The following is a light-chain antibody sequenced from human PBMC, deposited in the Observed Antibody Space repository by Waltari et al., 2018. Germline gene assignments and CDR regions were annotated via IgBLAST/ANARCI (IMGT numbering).Light chain of an antibody. Sequence: SYELTQPPSMSVSPGQTASIPCSGDKLGDKYACWYQQKPGQSPVLVLYQDTKRPSRIPERVSGSNSRNTATLTISGTQAMDEADYYCQAWDSSTVVFGGGTKLTVL. CDR3: QAWDSSTVV. V-gene: IGLV3-1*01. CDR2: QDT. J-gene: IGLJ2*01. CDR1: KLGDKY.